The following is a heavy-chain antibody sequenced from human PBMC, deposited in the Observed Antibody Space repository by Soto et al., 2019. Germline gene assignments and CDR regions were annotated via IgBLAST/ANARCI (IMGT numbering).Heavy chain of an antibody. CDR1: RYTFTSFH. D-gene: IGHD6-13*01. CDR3: ARIAGAGLTYFDF. V-gene: IGHV1-46*01. Sequence: ASVKVSCKASRYTFTSFHIHWVREAPGKGLEWMGVINPSSGGTGYEQKFQGRVSMTRDTSTSTVYMVLSSLRSEDAAEYYCARIAGAGLTYFDFWGQGTPVTSPQ. CDR2: INPSSGGT. J-gene: IGHJ4*02.